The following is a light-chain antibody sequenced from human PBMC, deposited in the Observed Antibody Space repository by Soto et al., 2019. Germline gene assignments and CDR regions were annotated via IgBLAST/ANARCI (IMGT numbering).Light chain of an antibody. CDR3: QQTYSLPPDIT. V-gene: IGKV1-5*01. CDR2: DAS. Sequence: DIQMTQSPSTLSASVGDRVTITCRASQSISSWLAWYQQKPGKAPKLLIYDASSLESGVPSRFSGSGSGTDFTLTISSLQPEDFATYYCQQTYSLPPDITFGQGTRLEIK. J-gene: IGKJ5*01. CDR1: QSISSW.